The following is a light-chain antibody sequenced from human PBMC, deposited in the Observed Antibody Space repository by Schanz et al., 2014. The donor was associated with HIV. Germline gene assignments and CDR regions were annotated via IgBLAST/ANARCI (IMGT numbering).Light chain of an antibody. Sequence: QSVLTQPPSVSGAPGQRVTISCTGSSSNIGAGYDVHWYQQLPGTAPKLLIYGNSNRPSGVPDRFSGSKSGTSASLAITGLQGDDEADYYCQTYDSSLSGSVFGGGTKLTVL. J-gene: IGLJ3*02. CDR2: GNS. CDR1: SSNIGAGYD. V-gene: IGLV1-40*01. CDR3: QTYDSSLSGSV.